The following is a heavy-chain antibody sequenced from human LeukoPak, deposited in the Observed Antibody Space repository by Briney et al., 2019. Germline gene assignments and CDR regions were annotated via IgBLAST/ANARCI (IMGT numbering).Heavy chain of an antibody. CDR1: GFTFSSYA. CDR2: IYYSGST. CDR3: ARSYSNYVLVFDY. D-gene: IGHD4-11*01. Sequence: GSLRLSCAASGFTFSSYAMSWVRQPPGKGLEWIGYIYYSGSTNYNPSLKSRVTISVDTSKNQFSLKLSSVTAADTAVYYCARSYSNYVLVFDYWGQGTLVTVSS. J-gene: IGHJ4*02. V-gene: IGHV4-59*01.